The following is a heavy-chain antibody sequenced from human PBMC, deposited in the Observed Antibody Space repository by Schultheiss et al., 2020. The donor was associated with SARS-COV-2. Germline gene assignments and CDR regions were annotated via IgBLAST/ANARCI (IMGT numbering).Heavy chain of an antibody. J-gene: IGHJ4*02. CDR1: GFTFSNYG. CDR2: IWYDGSNK. V-gene: IGHV3-33*06. D-gene: IGHD2-2*01. Sequence: GESLKISCAASGFTFSNYGMHWVRQAPGKGLEWVAVIWYDGSNKYYADSVKGRFTISRDNSKNTLYLQMNSLRAEDTAVYYCAKDFSDRSFVVRYFDYWGQGTLVTVSS. CDR3: AKDFSDRSFVVRYFDY.